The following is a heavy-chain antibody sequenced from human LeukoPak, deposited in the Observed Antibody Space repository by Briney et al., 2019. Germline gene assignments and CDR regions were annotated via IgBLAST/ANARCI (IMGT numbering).Heavy chain of an antibody. CDR1: GFTLRAYW. V-gene: IGHV3-74*03. CDR3: VRGGFMDAFDV. Sequence: TGGSLRLSCAASGFTLRAYWMYWVGQAPGKVPVGDSYINNDGSDTKYADSVKGRFTIYRDNAENTLYLQMNSLRVEDMDVYYCVRGGFMDAFDVWGQGTKVTVSS. D-gene: IGHD3/OR15-3a*01. CDR2: INNDGSDT. J-gene: IGHJ3*01.